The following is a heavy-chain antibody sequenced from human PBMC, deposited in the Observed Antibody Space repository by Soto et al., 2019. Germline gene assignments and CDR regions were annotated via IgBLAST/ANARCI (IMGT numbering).Heavy chain of an antibody. Sequence: SVEVSCMASGGTCSIYAISGVVQSALRRREGVGGNIPIFGTANYAQKFQGRVTIAADESTSTAYMELSSLRSEDTAVYYCASPPGRYSSSWYGVLNSIYYYGMDVWGQGTTVTVSS. CDR2: NIPIFGTA. CDR1: GGTCSIYA. CDR3: ASPPGRYSSSWYGVLNSIYYYGMDV. V-gene: IGHV1-69*13. J-gene: IGHJ6*02. D-gene: IGHD6-13*01.